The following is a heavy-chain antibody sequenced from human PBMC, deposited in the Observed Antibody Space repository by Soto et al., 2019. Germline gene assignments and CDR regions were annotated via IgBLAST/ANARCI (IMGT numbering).Heavy chain of an antibody. D-gene: IGHD2-15*01. Sequence: AASLKGSCKASGYTFTSYYMHWVRQAPGQGLEWMGIINPSGGSTSYAQKFQGRVTMTRDTSTSTVYMELSSLRSEDTAVYYCARGYRSGGSCVNYSYYGMDVWGQGTTVTVSS. V-gene: IGHV1-46*01. CDR2: INPSGGST. CDR3: ARGYRSGGSCVNYSYYGMDV. J-gene: IGHJ6*02. CDR1: GYTFTSYY.